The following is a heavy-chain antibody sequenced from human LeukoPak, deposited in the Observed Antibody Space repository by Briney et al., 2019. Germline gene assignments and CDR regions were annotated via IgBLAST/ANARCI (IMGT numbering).Heavy chain of an antibody. Sequence: PGGSLRLSCAASGFTFSSYGMHWVRQAPGKGLEWVAFIRYDGSNKYYADSVKGRFTISRDNSKNTLYLQMNSLRAEDTAVYYCAKDSSAGDTAMVIYYYYYMDVWGKGTTVTISS. V-gene: IGHV3-30*02. D-gene: IGHD5-18*01. CDR2: IRYDGSNK. J-gene: IGHJ6*03. CDR3: AKDSSAGDTAMVIYYYYYMDV. CDR1: GFTFSSYG.